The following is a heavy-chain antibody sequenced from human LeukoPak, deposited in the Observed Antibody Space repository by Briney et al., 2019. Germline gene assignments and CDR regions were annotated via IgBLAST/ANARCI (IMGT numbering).Heavy chain of an antibody. CDR1: GFTFSSYE. CDR2: ISSSSSTI. D-gene: IGHD4-17*01. V-gene: IGHV3-48*01. CDR3: ASRPHDYGDYRGFDY. J-gene: IGHJ4*02. Sequence: GGSLRLSCAASGFTFSSYEMNWVRQAPGKGLEWVSYISSSSSTIYYADSVKGRFTISRDNAKNSLYLQMNSLRAEDTAVYYCASRPHDYGDYRGFDYWGQGTLVTVSS.